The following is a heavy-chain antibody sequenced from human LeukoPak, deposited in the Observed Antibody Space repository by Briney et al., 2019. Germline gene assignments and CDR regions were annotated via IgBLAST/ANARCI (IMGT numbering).Heavy chain of an antibody. J-gene: IGHJ4*02. D-gene: IGHD1-26*01. CDR2: IYYNGSS. V-gene: IGHV4-39*01. CDR1: GGSINSGTFY. Sequence: PSETLSLTCTVSGGSINSGTFYWGWLRQPQGMGWDGVGSIYYNGSSYYNPSLKSRVTTSVDTSKLQFSLKLTSVAAADTAVYFCARRSDSGSDDGEDYFDYWGQGTLVTVSS. CDR3: ARRSDSGSDDGEDYFDY.